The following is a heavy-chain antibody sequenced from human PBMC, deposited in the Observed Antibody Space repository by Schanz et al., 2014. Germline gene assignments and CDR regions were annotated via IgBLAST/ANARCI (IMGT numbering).Heavy chain of an antibody. J-gene: IGHJ4*02. D-gene: IGHD3-22*01. CDR2: VNGYNAHT. V-gene: IGHV1-18*01. CDR3: VRDGDERLVVIFDQ. Sequence: QVQLVQSGGEVKTPGASVKVSCKASGYTFTSSGFSWVRQAPGQGLEWMGWVNGYNAHTNYAQKFQGRVTMTTDTYTSTAYMELRNLRSDDTAVYYCVRDGDERLVVIFDQWGQGTLVTVSS. CDR1: GYTFTSSG.